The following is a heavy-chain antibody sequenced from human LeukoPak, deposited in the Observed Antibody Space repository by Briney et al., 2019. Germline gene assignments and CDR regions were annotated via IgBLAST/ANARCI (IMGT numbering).Heavy chain of an antibody. CDR1: GGTFSSYA. Sequence: ASVKVSCKASGGTFSSYAISWVRQAPGQGLEWMGRIIPVLGIANYAQKFQGRVTITADKSTSTAYMELSSLRSEDTAVYYCARDHYYDSSGILDYWGQGTLVTVSS. CDR2: IIPVLGIA. CDR3: ARDHYYDSSGILDY. V-gene: IGHV1-69*04. D-gene: IGHD3-22*01. J-gene: IGHJ4*02.